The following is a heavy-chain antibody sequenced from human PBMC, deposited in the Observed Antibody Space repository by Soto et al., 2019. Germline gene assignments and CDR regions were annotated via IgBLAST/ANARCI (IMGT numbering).Heavy chain of an antibody. CDR1: GFTVSSNY. Sequence: GGSLRLSCAASGFTVSSNYMSWVRQAPGKGLEWVSVIYSGGSTYYADSVKGRFTISRDNAKNSLYLQMNSLRAEDTAVYYCAKDMTIAAAGTYWGQGTLVTVSS. CDR2: IYSGGST. CDR3: AKDMTIAAAGTY. V-gene: IGHV3-53*01. D-gene: IGHD6-13*01. J-gene: IGHJ4*02.